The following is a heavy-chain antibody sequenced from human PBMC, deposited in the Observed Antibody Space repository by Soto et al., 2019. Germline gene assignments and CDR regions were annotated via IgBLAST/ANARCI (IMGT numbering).Heavy chain of an antibody. V-gene: IGHV3-23*01. Sequence: GGSLRLSCAASGFTFSSYAMSWVRQAPGKGLEWVSAFSGSGGSTYYADSVKGRFTISRDNSKNTLYLQMNSLRAEDTAVYYCARTGGNCSSTSCYGYFYYYGMDVWGQGATVTVSS. CDR1: GFTFSSYA. D-gene: IGHD2-2*01. CDR3: ARTGGNCSSTSCYGYFYYYGMDV. J-gene: IGHJ6*02. CDR2: FSGSGGST.